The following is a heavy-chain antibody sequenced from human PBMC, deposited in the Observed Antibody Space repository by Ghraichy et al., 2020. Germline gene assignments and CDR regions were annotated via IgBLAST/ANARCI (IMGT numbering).Heavy chain of an antibody. CDR3: ARVRYEQLVLNYFDY. D-gene: IGHD6-6*01. J-gene: IGHJ4*02. Sequence: GGSLRLSCAASGFTFSNYDMSWVRQAPGKGLEWVSAISGSSGSTYYADSVKGRFTISRDNSKNTLYLQMNSLRAEDTAVYYCARVRYEQLVLNYFDYWGQGTMVTVSS. V-gene: IGHV3-23*01. CDR2: ISGSSGST. CDR1: GFTFSNYD.